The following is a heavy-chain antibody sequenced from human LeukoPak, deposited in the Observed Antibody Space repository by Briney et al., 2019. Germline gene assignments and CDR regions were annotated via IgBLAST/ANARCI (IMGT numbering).Heavy chain of an antibody. CDR3: ARFTTVDYYMDV. D-gene: IGHD4-23*01. V-gene: IGHV1-2*02. CDR1: GYTFTGYY. Sequence: ASVKVSCKASGYTFTGYYMHWVRQAPGQGLEWMGWINPNSGGTNYAQKLQGRVTMTRDTSISTAYMELSRLRSDDTAVYYCARFTTVDYYMDVWGKGTTVTVSS. J-gene: IGHJ6*03. CDR2: INPNSGGT.